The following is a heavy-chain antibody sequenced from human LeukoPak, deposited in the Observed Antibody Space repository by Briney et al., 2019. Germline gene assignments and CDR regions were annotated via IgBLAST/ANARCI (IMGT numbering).Heavy chain of an antibody. Sequence: PSVTLSLTCTVSGGSINSGGYYWSWIRQHPGKGLEWIGYISYSGSTSYNPSLKSRVTISVDTSKNQFSLKLSSVTAADTAVYYCARRGTSHFGVATWDFDYWGQGTLVTISS. CDR1: GGSINSGGYY. V-gene: IGHV4-31*03. D-gene: IGHD2-2*01. J-gene: IGHJ4*02. CDR3: ARRGTSHFGVATWDFDY. CDR2: ISYSGST.